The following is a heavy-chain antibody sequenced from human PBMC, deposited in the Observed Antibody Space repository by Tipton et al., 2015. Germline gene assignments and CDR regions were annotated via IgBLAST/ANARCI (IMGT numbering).Heavy chain of an antibody. CDR3: ARRALYSSGWYYFDY. D-gene: IGHD6-19*01. Sequence: TLSLTCTVSGGSISVSSVYWGWIRQPPGKGLEWIGSVYYSGNTYYNPSLKSRVTISVDTSKDQFSLKLSPVTAADTAVYYCARRALYSSGWYYFDYWGQGILVTVSS. CDR1: GGSISVSSVY. CDR2: VYYSGNT. J-gene: IGHJ4*02. V-gene: IGHV4-39*01.